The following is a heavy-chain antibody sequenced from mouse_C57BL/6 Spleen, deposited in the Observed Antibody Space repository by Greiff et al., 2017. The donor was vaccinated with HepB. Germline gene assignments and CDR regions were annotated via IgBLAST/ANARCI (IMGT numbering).Heavy chain of an antibody. D-gene: IGHD2-3*01. CDR1: GYTFTDYY. V-gene: IGHV1-19*01. Sequence: EVQLQQSGPVLVKPGASVKMSCKASGYTFTDYYMNWVKQSHGKSLEWIGVINPYNGGTSYNQKFKGKATLTVDKSSSTAYMELNSLTSEDSAVYYCARAIDGYSPWFAYWGQGTLVTVSA. CDR2: INPYNGGT. J-gene: IGHJ3*01. CDR3: ARAIDGYSPWFAY.